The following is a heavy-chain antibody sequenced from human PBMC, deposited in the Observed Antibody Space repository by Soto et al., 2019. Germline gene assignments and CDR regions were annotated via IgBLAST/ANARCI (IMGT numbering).Heavy chain of an antibody. J-gene: IGHJ4*02. CDR3: ARDAGGSTRYFDY. D-gene: IGHD2-15*01. Sequence: WVRQAPGQGLEWMGIINPSGGSTSYAQKFQGRVTMTRDTSTSTVYMELSSLRSEDTAVYYCARDAGGSTRYFDYWGQGTLVTVSS. CDR2: INPSGGST. V-gene: IGHV1-46*01.